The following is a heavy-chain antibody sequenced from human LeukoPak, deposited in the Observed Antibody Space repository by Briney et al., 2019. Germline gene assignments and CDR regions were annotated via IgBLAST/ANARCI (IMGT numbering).Heavy chain of an antibody. D-gene: IGHD3-9*01. CDR2: IYTSGST. Sequence: SETLSLTCTVSGGSISSYYWSWIRQPAGKGQEWTGRIYTSGSTNYNPSLKSRVTMSVDTSKNQFSLKLSSVTAADTAVYYCARDRLTHAFDIWGQGTMVTVSS. J-gene: IGHJ3*02. V-gene: IGHV4-4*07. CDR1: GGSISSYY. CDR3: ARDRLTHAFDI.